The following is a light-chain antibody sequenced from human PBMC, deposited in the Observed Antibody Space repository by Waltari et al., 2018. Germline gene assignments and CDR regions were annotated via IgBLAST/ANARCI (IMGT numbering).Light chain of an antibody. Sequence: QSALTQPPSASGSPGQSVTISCTGTSSDVGAHKYVSWYQQYPGKAPKLISYEVSKPPSGVPDRFSGSKSGNTASLTVSVLQADDEADYYCSSHGGSKVFGGGTKLTVL. J-gene: IGLJ2*01. CDR2: EVS. CDR3: SSHGGSKV. V-gene: IGLV2-8*01. CDR1: SSDVGAHKY.